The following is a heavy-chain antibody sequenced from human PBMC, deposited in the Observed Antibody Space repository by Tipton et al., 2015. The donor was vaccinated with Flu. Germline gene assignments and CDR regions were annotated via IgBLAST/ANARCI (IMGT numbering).Heavy chain of an antibody. CDR3: ARIQGGYYGSKSYDT. CDR1: GGSISSYY. V-gene: IGHV4-59*01. J-gene: IGHJ5*02. CDR2: VFYTGST. Sequence: TLSLTCSVSGGSISSYYWSWIRQPPGKGLEWIGYVFYTGSTDYNPSLKSRVTISVDTSKNQFSLELISVTAADTAVYYCARIQGGYYGSKSYDTWGQGMLVTVSS. D-gene: IGHD3-10*01.